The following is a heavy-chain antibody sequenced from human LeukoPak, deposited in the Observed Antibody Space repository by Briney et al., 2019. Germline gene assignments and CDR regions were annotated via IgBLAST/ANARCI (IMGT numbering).Heavy chain of an antibody. V-gene: IGHV3-30-3*01. D-gene: IGHD3-22*01. CDR3: AKDHKTYYYDSSGSPGDYFDY. CDR1: GFTFSSYA. CDR2: ISYDGSNK. J-gene: IGHJ4*02. Sequence: GRSLRLSCAASGFTFSSYAMHWVRQAPGKGLEWVAVISYDGSNKYYADSVKGRFTISRDNSKNTLYLQMNSLRAEDTAVYYCAKDHKTYYYDSSGSPGDYFDYWGQGTLVTVSS.